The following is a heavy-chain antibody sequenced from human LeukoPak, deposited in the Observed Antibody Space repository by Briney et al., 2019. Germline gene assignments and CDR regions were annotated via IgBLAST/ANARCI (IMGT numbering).Heavy chain of an antibody. J-gene: IGHJ3*02. CDR2: INPNSGDT. Sequence: ASVKVSCKASGYTFTGYYMHWVRQAPGQGLEWMGWINPNSGDTNYAQKFQGRVSMTGDTSISTAYMELSRLRSDDTAVYYCARTLVVINDAFDIWGQGTMDTVSS. CDR1: GYTFTGYY. V-gene: IGHV1-2*02. CDR3: ARTLVVINDAFDI. D-gene: IGHD3-22*01.